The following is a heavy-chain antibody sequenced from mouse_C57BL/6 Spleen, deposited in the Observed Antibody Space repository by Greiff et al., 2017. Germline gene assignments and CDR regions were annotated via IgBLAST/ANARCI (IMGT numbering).Heavy chain of an antibody. CDR1: GYAFSSSW. D-gene: IGHD1-1*01. V-gene: IGHV1-82*01. CDR3: ARPLYYYGSSYGYFDV. Sequence: VQLQQSGPELVKPGASVKISCKASGYAFSSSWMNWVKQRPGKGLEWIGRIYPGDGDTNYNGKFKGKATLTADKSSSTAYMQLSSLTSEDSAVYFCARPLYYYGSSYGYFDVWGTGTTVTVSS. CDR2: IYPGDGDT. J-gene: IGHJ1*03.